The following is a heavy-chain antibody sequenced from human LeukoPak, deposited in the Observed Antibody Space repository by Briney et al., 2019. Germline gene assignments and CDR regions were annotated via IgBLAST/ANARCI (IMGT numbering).Heavy chain of an antibody. Sequence: SETLSLTCTVSGGSISSYYWSWIRQPPGKGLEWIGYIYYSGSTNYNPSLKSRVTISVDTSKNQFSLKLSSVTAADTAVYYCARGTEWGGASYDTETYNWFDPWGLGTLVTVSS. CDR2: IYYSGST. CDR3: ARGTEWGGASYDTETYNWFDP. V-gene: IGHV4-59*01. CDR1: GGSISSYY. D-gene: IGHD3-9*01. J-gene: IGHJ5*02.